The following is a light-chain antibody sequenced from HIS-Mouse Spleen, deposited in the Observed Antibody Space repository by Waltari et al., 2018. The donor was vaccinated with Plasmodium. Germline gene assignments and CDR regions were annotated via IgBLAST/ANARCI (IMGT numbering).Light chain of an antibody. CDR1: SSHIGNNS. CDR3: GTWDSSLSAGVV. Sequence: QSVLTQPPSVSAAPGPKVTIPCSGSSSHIGNNSVTWYQQLPGTAPKPLIYDNNKRPSGIPDRFSGSKSGTSATLGITGLQTGDEADYYCGTWDSSLSAGVVFGGGTKLTVL. V-gene: IGLV1-51*01. CDR2: DNN. J-gene: IGLJ2*01.